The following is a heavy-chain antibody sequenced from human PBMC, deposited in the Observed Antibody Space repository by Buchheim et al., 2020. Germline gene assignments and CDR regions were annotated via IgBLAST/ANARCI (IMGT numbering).Heavy chain of an antibody. J-gene: IGHJ6*02. Sequence: QLQLQESGPGLVKPSETLSLTCTVSGGSISNSAYFWGWIRQPPGKGPEWIATIRYSGTTYFNPSLQNRVTISVDTSKNQFPLTLRSVTAADTALYYCARENRDGYRNGVDVWGQGTT. D-gene: IGHD5-24*01. CDR2: IRYSGTT. V-gene: IGHV4-39*07. CDR1: GGSISNSAYF. CDR3: ARENRDGYRNGVDV.